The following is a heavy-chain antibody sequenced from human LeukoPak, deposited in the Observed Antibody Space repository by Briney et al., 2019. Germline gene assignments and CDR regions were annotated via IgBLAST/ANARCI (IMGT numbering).Heavy chain of an antibody. D-gene: IGHD3-9*01. CDR2: ISSSSSYI. J-gene: IGHJ5*02. CDR3: ARDLGVLRYFDWPLWFDP. Sequence: GGSLRLSCAAYGFTFSSYSMNWVRQAPGKGLEWVSSISSSSSYIYYADSVKGRFTISRDNAKNSLYLQMNSLRAEDTAVYYCARDLGVLRYFDWPLWFDPWGQGTLVTVSS. CDR1: GFTFSSYS. V-gene: IGHV3-21*01.